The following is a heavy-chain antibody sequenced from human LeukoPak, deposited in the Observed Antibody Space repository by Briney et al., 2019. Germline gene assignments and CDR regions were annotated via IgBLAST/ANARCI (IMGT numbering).Heavy chain of an antibody. CDR2: IIPIFGTA. Sequence: ASVTVSCKASGGTFSSYAISWVRQAPGQGLEWMGGIIPIFGTANYAQKFQGRVTITADESTSTAYMELSSLRSEDTAVYYCARGTRTTVVSFGYYYYYGMDVWGQGTTVTVSS. D-gene: IGHD4-11*01. CDR3: ARGTRTTVVSFGYYYYYGMDV. J-gene: IGHJ6*02. V-gene: IGHV1-69*13. CDR1: GGTFSSYA.